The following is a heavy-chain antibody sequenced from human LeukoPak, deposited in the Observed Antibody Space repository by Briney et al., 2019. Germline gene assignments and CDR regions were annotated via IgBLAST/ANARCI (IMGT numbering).Heavy chain of an antibody. CDR3: ARDRGGYSYGDWDY. Sequence: GVLRLSCAASGFTFSSYAMSWVRQAPGKGLEWVSSISSSSSYIYYADSVKGRFTISRDNAKNSLYLQMNSLRAEDTAVYYCARDRGGYSYGDWDYWGQGTLVTVSS. J-gene: IGHJ4*02. CDR1: GFTFSSYA. V-gene: IGHV3-21*01. CDR2: ISSSSSYI. D-gene: IGHD5-18*01.